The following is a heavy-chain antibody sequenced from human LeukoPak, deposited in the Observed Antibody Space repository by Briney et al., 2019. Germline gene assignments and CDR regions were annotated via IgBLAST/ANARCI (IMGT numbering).Heavy chain of an antibody. Sequence: PGGSLRLSCAASGFIFSDHYMDWVRQAPGKGLEWVGRSRNKANSYTTEYAASVKGGFTISRDDSKNSLYLQMNSLQIEDTAVYYCARVGRRDPFDYWGQGTLVTVSS. D-gene: IGHD5-24*01. CDR1: GFIFSDHY. CDR2: SRNKANSYTT. J-gene: IGHJ4*02. V-gene: IGHV3-72*01. CDR3: ARVGRRDPFDY.